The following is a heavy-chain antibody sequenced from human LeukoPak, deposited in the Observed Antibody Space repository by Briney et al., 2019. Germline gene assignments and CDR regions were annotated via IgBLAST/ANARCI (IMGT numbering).Heavy chain of an antibody. D-gene: IGHD3-10*01. CDR3: ARAQGPSGGFGELRPLDY. CDR2: ISPDGSNT. Sequence: PGGSLRLSCSASGFTFSSYAMHWVRQAPGKGLEYVSAISPDGSNTYYADSVKGRFSISRDNSKNTLYLQMNSLRAEDTAVYYCARAQGPSGGFGELRPLDYWGQGTLVTVSS. V-gene: IGHV3-64*04. CDR1: GFTFSSYA. J-gene: IGHJ4*02.